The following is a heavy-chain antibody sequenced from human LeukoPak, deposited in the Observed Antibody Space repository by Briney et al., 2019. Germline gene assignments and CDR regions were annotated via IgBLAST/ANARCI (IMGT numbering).Heavy chain of an antibody. CDR1: GGSISSYY. D-gene: IGHD2-15*01. CDR3: ARVYCSGGSCYSGHYYYYMDV. J-gene: IGHJ6*03. CDR2: IYYSGST. Sequence: PSETLSLTCTASGGSISSYYWSWIRQPPGKGLEWIGYIYYSGSTNYNPSLKSRVTISVDTSKNQFSLKLSSVTAADTAVYYCARVYCSGGSCYSGHYYYYMDVWGKGTTVTVSS. V-gene: IGHV4-59*01.